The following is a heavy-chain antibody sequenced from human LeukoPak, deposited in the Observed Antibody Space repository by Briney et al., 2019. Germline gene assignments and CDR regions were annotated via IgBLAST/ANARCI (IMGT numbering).Heavy chain of an antibody. Sequence: SQTLSLTCAISGDSVSSNSAAWNWIRQSPSRGLEWLGRTYYGSRWYNDYAVSVKSRITINPDTSKNQFSLQLNSVTPEDTAVYYCARDPKNGYIYGFGYWGQGTLVTVSS. CDR1: GDSVSSNSAA. D-gene: IGHD5-18*01. V-gene: IGHV6-1*01. CDR3: ARDPKNGYIYGFGY. CDR2: TYYGSRWYN. J-gene: IGHJ4*02.